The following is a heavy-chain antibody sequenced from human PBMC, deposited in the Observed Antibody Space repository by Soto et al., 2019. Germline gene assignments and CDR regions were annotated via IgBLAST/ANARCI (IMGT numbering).Heavy chain of an antibody. Sequence: GGSLRLSCAVSGFAFSSYAMSWVRQAPGKGLEWVSAIRGSGGSTYYADSVKGRFAISRDNSKNTLYLQMNSLRAEDTAVYYCAKEHDYIWGSYRYPDYWGQGTLVTVSS. CDR2: IRGSGGST. J-gene: IGHJ4*02. CDR1: GFAFSSYA. D-gene: IGHD3-16*02. CDR3: AKEHDYIWGSYRYPDY. V-gene: IGHV3-23*01.